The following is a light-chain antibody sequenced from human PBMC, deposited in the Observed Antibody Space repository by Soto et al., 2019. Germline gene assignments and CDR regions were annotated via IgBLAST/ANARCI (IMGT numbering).Light chain of an antibody. CDR2: DVS. J-gene: IGLJ3*02. V-gene: IGLV2-14*03. Sequence: QSALTQPASVSGSPRQSITISCTGTTSDVGRYDYVSWFQQHPGKAPKLLIYDVSDRPSGVSSRFSGSKSGNAASLTISGLQAEDEADYYCSSFTSSSTRVFGGGTKLTVL. CDR1: TSDVGRYDY. CDR3: SSFTSSSTRV.